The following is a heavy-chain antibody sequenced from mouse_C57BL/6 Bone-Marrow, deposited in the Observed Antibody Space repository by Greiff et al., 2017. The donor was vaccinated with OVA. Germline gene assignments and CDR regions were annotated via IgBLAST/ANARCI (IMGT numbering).Heavy chain of an antibody. V-gene: IGHV5-4*01. Sequence: DVMLVESGGGLVKPGGSLKLSCAASGFTFSSYAMSWVRQTPEKRLEWVATISDGGSYTYYPDNVKGRFTISRDNAKNNLYLQMSHLKSEDTAMYYCARDLGWLPFDYWGQGTTLTVSS. D-gene: IGHD2-2*01. CDR3: ARDLGWLPFDY. CDR2: ISDGGSYT. J-gene: IGHJ2*01. CDR1: GFTFSSYA.